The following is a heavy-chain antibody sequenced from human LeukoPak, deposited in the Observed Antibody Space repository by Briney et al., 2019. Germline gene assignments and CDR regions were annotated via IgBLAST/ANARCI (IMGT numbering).Heavy chain of an antibody. CDR2: ISWDGGST. CDR3: AKGGYSGYYYMDV. Sequence: PGGSLRLSCAASGFTFDDYTMHWVRQAPGKGLEWVSLISWDGGSTYYADSVKGRFTISRDNSKNSLYLQMNSLRTEDTALYYCAKGGYSGYYYMDVWGKGTTVTISS. D-gene: IGHD5-12*01. V-gene: IGHV3-43*01. J-gene: IGHJ6*03. CDR1: GFTFDDYT.